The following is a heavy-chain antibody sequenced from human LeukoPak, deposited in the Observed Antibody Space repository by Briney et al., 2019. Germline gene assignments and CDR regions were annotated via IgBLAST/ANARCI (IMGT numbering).Heavy chain of an antibody. CDR2: IFPGDSDT. Sequence: GESLKISCKGSEYSFATYWIGWVRQMPGQGLEWMGIIFPGDSDTRYSPSFQGQVTISADKSISTAYLQWSSLKASDTAMYYCARRYYDILTGPQKWFDPWGQGTLVTVSS. V-gene: IGHV5-51*01. CDR1: EYSFATYW. CDR3: ARRYYDILTGPQKWFDP. J-gene: IGHJ5*02. D-gene: IGHD3-9*01.